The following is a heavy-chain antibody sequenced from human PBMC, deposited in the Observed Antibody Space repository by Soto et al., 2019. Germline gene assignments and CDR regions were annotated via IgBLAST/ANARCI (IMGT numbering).Heavy chain of an antibody. CDR3: ARDKYYYDSSGYWYYDY. V-gene: IGHV1-2*02. Sequence: ASVKVSCKASGYRFIDYYMHWVRQAPGQGLEWMGWINPNSGGTNYAQKFQGRVTMTRDTSISTAYMELSRLRSDDTAVYYCARDKYYYDSSGYWYYDYWGQGTLVTVSS. CDR1: GYRFIDYY. CDR2: INPNSGGT. J-gene: IGHJ4*02. D-gene: IGHD3-22*01.